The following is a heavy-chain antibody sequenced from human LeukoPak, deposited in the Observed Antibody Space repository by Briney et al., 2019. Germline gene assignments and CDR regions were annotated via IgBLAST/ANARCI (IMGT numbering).Heavy chain of an antibody. J-gene: IGHJ4*02. CDR3: TTQGPYCSSTSCYSIDY. CDR1: GFTFSNAW. Sequence: EGSLRLSCAASGFTFSNAWMSWVRQAPGKGLEWVGRIKSKTDGGTTDYAAPVKGRFTISRDDSKNTLYLQMNSLKTEDTAVYYCTTQGPYCSSTSCYSIDYWGQGTLVTVSS. V-gene: IGHV3-15*01. D-gene: IGHD2-2*01. CDR2: IKSKTDGGTT.